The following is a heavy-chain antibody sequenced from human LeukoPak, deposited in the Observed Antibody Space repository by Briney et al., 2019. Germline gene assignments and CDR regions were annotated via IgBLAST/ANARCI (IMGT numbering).Heavy chain of an antibody. CDR1: GGSISSSSYY. V-gene: IGHV4-39*07. CDR2: IYYSGST. CDR3: ARARYFDWLRPPDAFDI. J-gene: IGHJ3*02. D-gene: IGHD3-9*01. Sequence: SETLSLTCTVSGGSISSSSYYWGWIRQPPGKGLEWIGSIYYSGSTYYNPSLKSRVTISVDTSKNQFSLKLSSVTAADTAVYYCARARYFDWLRPPDAFDIWGQGTMVTVSS.